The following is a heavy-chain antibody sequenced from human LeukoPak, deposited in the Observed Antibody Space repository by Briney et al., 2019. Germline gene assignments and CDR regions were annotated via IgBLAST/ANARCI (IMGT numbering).Heavy chain of an antibody. CDR1: GFTFSDYY. CDR2: ISSSSSYT. CDR3: ARAYSGSALNYYGMDV. V-gene: IGHV3-11*05. J-gene: IGHJ6*02. D-gene: IGHD1-26*01. Sequence: GGSLRLSCAASGFTFSDYYMSWIRQAPGKGLEWVSYISSSSSYTNYADSVKGRFTISRDNAKNSLYLQMNSLRAEDTAVYYCARAYSGSALNYYGMDVWGQGTTVTVSS.